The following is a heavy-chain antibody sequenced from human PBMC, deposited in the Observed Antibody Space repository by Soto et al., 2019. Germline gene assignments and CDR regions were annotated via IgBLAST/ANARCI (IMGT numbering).Heavy chain of an antibody. V-gene: IGHV3-11*01. Sequence: GGSLRISCAASGFTFSDYYMSWIRQAPGKGLEWVSYISSSGSTIYYADSVKGRFTISRDNAKNSLYLQMNSLRAEDTAVYYCARPNCSGGSCYYYYGMDVWGQGTTVTVSS. J-gene: IGHJ6*02. D-gene: IGHD2-15*01. CDR2: ISSSGSTI. CDR1: GFTFSDYY. CDR3: ARPNCSGGSCYYYYGMDV.